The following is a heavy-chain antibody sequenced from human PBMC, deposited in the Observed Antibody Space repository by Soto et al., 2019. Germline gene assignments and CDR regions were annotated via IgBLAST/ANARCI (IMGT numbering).Heavy chain of an antibody. CDR2: VNHSGST. V-gene: IGHV4-34*01. D-gene: IGHD3-9*01. CDR1: DRSFSGYY. J-gene: IGHJ4*02. Sequence: QVQLQQWGAGLLKPSETLSLTCAVYDRSFSGYYWSWIRQPPGKGLEWIGEVNHSGSTNYNPSLNSRVTMSVDTSKNPFSLMLSSVTAADTAVYYCARGRRSGYDILTGYLTREYYFDYWGQGTLVTVSS. CDR3: ARGRRSGYDILTGYLTREYYFDY.